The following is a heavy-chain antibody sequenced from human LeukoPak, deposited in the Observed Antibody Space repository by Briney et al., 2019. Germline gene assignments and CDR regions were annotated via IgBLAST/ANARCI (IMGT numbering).Heavy chain of an antibody. V-gene: IGHV4-59*01. CDR3: ARTVVVPAAMRGHYYYYGMDV. Sequence: SETLSLTCTVSGGSISSYYWSWIRQPPGKGLEWIGYIYYSGSTNYNPSLKSRVTISVDTSKNQFSLKLSSVTAADTAVYYCARTVVVPAAMRGHYYYYGMDVWGQGTTVTVSS. CDR1: GGSISSYY. D-gene: IGHD2-2*01. J-gene: IGHJ6*02. CDR2: IYYSGST.